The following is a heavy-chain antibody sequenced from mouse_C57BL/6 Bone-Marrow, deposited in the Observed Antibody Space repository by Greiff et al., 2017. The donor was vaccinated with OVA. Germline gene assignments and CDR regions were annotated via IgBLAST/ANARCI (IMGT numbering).Heavy chain of an antibody. CDR3: TTDLCRGFAY. D-gene: IGHD2-3*01. CDR2: IDPENGDT. Sequence: VQLQQSGAELVRPGASVKLSCTASGFNIKDDYMHWVKQRPEQGLEWIGWIDPENGDTEYASKFQGKATITADTSSHTAYLQLSSLTSEDTSVYYCTTDLCRGFAYWGQGTLVTVSA. J-gene: IGHJ3*01. CDR1: GFNIKDDY. V-gene: IGHV14-4*01.